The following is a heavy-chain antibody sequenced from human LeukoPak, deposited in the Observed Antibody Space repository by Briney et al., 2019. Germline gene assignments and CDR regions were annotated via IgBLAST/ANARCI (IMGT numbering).Heavy chain of an antibody. V-gene: IGHV4-61*02. CDR2: IYTSGST. J-gene: IGHJ2*01. Sequence: PSQTLSLTCTVSGGSISSGSYYWSWIRQPAGKGLEWIGRIYTSGSTNYNPSLKSRVTISVDTSKNQFSLKLSSVTAADTAVYYCARVRGYSYDYRLYFDLWGRGTLVTVSS. CDR1: GGSISSGSYY. D-gene: IGHD5-18*01. CDR3: ARVRGYSYDYRLYFDL.